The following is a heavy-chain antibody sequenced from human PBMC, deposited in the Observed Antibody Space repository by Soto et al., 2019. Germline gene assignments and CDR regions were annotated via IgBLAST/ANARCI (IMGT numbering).Heavy chain of an antibody. CDR2: ITAYNGNT. V-gene: IGHV1-18*01. CDR3: ARDNPSLSGASLFDY. CDR1: GDTFNHFG. J-gene: IGHJ4*02. D-gene: IGHD2-8*02. Sequence: QVQLLQSGPEVKKPGASVKMSCKISGDTFNHFGVSWVRQAPGQGLEWIAWITAYNGNTKYHPRPLDRVTLTTDASTSTAYMEVRGLKSGDAAVYYCARDNPSLSGASLFDYWGQGTQVTVSS.